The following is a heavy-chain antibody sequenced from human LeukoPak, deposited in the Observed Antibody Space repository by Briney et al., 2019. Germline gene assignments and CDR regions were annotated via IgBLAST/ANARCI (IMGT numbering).Heavy chain of an antibody. Sequence: GGSLRLSCTASGFTFCDYAMSWFRQAPGKGLERVGVIRSKAYGGTTEYAASVKGRFTISRDDSKSIAYLQMNSLKTEDTAVYYCTRVAEYGSGSYESDYWGQGTLITVSS. CDR2: IRSKAYGGTT. CDR3: TRVAEYGSGSYESDY. J-gene: IGHJ4*02. D-gene: IGHD3-10*01. CDR1: GFTFCDYA. V-gene: IGHV3-49*03.